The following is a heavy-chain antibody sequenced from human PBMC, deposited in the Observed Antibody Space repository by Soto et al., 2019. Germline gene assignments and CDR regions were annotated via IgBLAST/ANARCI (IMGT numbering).Heavy chain of an antibody. CDR3: ARAYDSSGYSIDY. D-gene: IGHD3-22*01. V-gene: IGHV4-59*01. CDR1: GGSISSYY. CDR2: IYYSGST. Sequence: SETLSLTCTVSGGSISSYYWSWIRQPPGKGLEWIGYIYYSGSTNYNPSLKSRVTISVDTSKNRFSLKLSSVTAADTAVYYCARAYDSSGYSIDYWGQGTLVTVSS. J-gene: IGHJ4*02.